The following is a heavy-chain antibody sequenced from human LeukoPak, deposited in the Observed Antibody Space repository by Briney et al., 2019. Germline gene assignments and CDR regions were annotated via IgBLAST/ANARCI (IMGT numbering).Heavy chain of an antibody. J-gene: IGHJ4*02. D-gene: IGHD4-17*01. CDR3: ASTLPYGDYPVEDC. CDR1: GGSISSGSYY. V-gene: IGHV4-61*02. Sequence: SETLSLTCTVSGGSISSGSYYWSWIRQPAGKGLEWIGRIYTSGSTNYNPSLKSRVTISVDTSKNQFSLKLSSVTAADTAVYYCASTLPYGDYPVEDCWGQGTLVTVSS. CDR2: IYTSGST.